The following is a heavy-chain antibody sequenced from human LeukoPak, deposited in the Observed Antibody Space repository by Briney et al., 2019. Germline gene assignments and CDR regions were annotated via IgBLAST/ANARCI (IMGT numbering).Heavy chain of an antibody. Sequence: QASETLSLTCTVPGGSISGYYWSWIRQPPGKGLEWIGYIYYSGSTNYNPSLKSRVTISVEKSKNQYSLKPSYGTAAYTAVYYCARATTGTTNWFDPWGQGTLVTVSS. V-gene: IGHV4-59*01. CDR2: IYYSGST. CDR3: ARATTGTTNWFDP. D-gene: IGHD1-1*01. CDR1: GGSISGYY. J-gene: IGHJ5*02.